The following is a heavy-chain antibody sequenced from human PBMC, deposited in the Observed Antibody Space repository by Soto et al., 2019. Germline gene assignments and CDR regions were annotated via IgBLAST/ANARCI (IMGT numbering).Heavy chain of an antibody. D-gene: IGHD6-19*01. J-gene: IGHJ4*02. Sequence: SETLSLTCTVSGGSISSYYWSWIRQPPGKGLEWLGYVYYTGSTNYSPSLRSRVSISVDTSKNEFSLRLSSVTAADTAVYFCARSVAVPGAHIDYWGQGTQVTVSS. CDR3: ARSVAVPGAHIDY. CDR2: VYYTGST. V-gene: IGHV4-59*01. CDR1: GGSISSYY.